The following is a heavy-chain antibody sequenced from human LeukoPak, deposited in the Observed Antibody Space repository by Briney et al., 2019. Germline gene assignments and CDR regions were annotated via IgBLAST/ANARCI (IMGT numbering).Heavy chain of an antibody. CDR3: AKDLGYSSSWYNDYYYGMDV. Sequence: PGGSLRLSCAASGFTFSSYGMHWVRQAPGKGLEWVAVISYDGSNKYYADYVKGRFTISRDNSKNTLYLQMNSLRAEDTAVYYCAKDLGYSSSWYNDYYYGMDVWGQGTTVTVSS. J-gene: IGHJ6*02. D-gene: IGHD6-13*01. V-gene: IGHV3-30*18. CDR1: GFTFSSYG. CDR2: ISYDGSNK.